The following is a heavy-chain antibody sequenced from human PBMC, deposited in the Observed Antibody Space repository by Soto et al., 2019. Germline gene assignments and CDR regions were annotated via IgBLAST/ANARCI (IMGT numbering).Heavy chain of an antibody. CDR3: ASQEYSSWSAAFDF. CDR1: GYRFSSYW. J-gene: IGHJ3*01. CDR2: IYAGDSDT. Sequence: GSLKISCKGSGYRFSSYWIGWVRQMPGKGLEWMGIIYAGDSDTRYSPSFQGQVTISADKSFSTAYLQWSSLKASDTAMYYCASQEYSSWSAAFDFWGQGTMVTVSS. V-gene: IGHV5-51*01. D-gene: IGHD6-6*01.